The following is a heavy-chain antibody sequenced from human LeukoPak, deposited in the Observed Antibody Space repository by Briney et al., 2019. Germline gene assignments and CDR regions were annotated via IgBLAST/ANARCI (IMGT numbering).Heavy chain of an antibody. CDR3: ARGYGGYFDY. V-gene: IGHV4-61*02. CDR1: GGSISSGSYY. D-gene: IGHD1-26*01. J-gene: IGHJ4*02. CDR2: IYTSGST. Sequence: TASETLSLTCTVSGGSISSGSYYWSWIRQPAGKGLEWIGRIYTSGSTNYNPSLKSRVTISVDTSKNQFSLKLSSWTAADKAVYYCARGYGGYFDYWGQGTLVTVSS.